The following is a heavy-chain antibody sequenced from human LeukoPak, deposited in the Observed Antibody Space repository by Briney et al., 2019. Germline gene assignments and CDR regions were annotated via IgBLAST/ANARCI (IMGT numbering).Heavy chain of an antibody. CDR1: GGSIINNY. CDR3: ARHPPATGRFDY. Sequence: SETPSLTCTVSGGSIINNYWSWIRQPPEKGLEWIGYVYYDVSTTYNPSPKSRVTMSVDTSKNQLSLKLTSVTAADTAMYYCARHPPATGRFDYWGQGTLVTVSS. CDR2: VYYDVST. J-gene: IGHJ4*02. V-gene: IGHV4-59*01. D-gene: IGHD1-14*01.